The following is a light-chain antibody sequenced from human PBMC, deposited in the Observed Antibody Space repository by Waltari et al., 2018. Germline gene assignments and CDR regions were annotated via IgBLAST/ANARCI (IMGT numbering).Light chain of an antibody. CDR1: SSDVGGYNY. CDR2: DVS. V-gene: IGLV2-11*01. J-gene: IGLJ1*01. Sequence: QSALTQPRSVSGSPGQSVTISCTRTSSDVGGYNYVSWYQQHPGKAPKLMIYDVSKRPSGVPDRFSGSKSANTASLTISGLQAEDEADYYCCSYAGSYTADFGTGTKVTVL. CDR3: CSYAGSYTAD.